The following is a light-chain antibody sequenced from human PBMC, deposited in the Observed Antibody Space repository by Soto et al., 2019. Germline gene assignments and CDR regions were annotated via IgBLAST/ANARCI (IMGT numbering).Light chain of an antibody. Sequence: QSVLTQPASVSGSPGQSITISCTGTSSDVGGYNYVSWYQHHPGKAPKLMIYEVSNRPSGVSNRFSGSKSGNTASLTISGLQAEDEADYYCSSYTSNSTLSYVFGTGTKVTVL. V-gene: IGLV2-14*01. CDR1: SSDVGGYNY. CDR3: SSYTSNSTLSYV. CDR2: EVS. J-gene: IGLJ1*01.